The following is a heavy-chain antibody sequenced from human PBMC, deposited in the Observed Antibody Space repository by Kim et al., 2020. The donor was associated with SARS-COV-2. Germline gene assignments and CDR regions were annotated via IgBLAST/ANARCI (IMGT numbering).Heavy chain of an antibody. Sequence: SETLSLTCTVSGGSISSYYWSWIRQPPGKGLEWIGYIYYSGSTNYNPSLKSRVTISVDTSKNQFSLKLSSVTAADTAVYYCARQAAGIDHYMDVWGKGTT. D-gene: IGHD2-15*01. CDR3: ARQAAGIDHYMDV. CDR1: GGSISSYY. J-gene: IGHJ6*03. CDR2: IYYSGST. V-gene: IGHV4-59*08.